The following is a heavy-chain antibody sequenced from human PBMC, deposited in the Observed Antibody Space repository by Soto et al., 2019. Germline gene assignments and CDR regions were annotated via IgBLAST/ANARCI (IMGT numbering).Heavy chain of an antibody. CDR1: GGSISSYY. V-gene: IGHV4-59*08. Sequence: QVQLQESGPGLVKPSETLSLTCTVSGGSISSYYWSWIRQPPGKGLEWIGYIYYSGSTNYNPSLKRRVTRSVDTSKTHFALKLSSVSAADTAVYYCARQSRSGYRYYYYYGMDVWGQGTTVTVSS. CDR2: IYYSGST. J-gene: IGHJ6*02. CDR3: ARQSRSGYRYYYYYGMDV. D-gene: IGHD6-13*01.